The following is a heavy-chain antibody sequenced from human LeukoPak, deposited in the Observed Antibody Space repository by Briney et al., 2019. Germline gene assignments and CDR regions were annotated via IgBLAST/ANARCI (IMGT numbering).Heavy chain of an antibody. CDR1: GFTFSTYT. Sequence: GGSLRLSCAASGFTFSTYTMSWVRQAPGKGLEWVSSIYGSGVSTFYADSVQGRFTISRDNSKNMLYLQMNSLRPEDTAVYYCAKDVEFCSSTTCYKFFDYWGQGTLVTVSS. CDR3: AKDVEFCSSTTCYKFFDY. D-gene: IGHD2-2*02. CDR2: IYGSGVST. V-gene: IGHV3-23*01. J-gene: IGHJ4*02.